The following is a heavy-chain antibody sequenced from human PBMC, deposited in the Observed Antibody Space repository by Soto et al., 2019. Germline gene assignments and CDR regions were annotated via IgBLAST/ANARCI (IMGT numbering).Heavy chain of an antibody. J-gene: IGHJ4*02. Sequence: EVQLLESGGGLVQPGGSLRLSCAASGFTFSSYAMSWVRQAPGKGLEWVSIITSDGRTYYADSVKGRFTISRDNSKNTVDLQMNSLRAEDTAVYYCAKDYSTVTTDPLSGVLFDYWGQGALVTVSS. V-gene: IGHV3-23*01. CDR1: GFTFSSYA. CDR2: IITSDGRT. D-gene: IGHD4-17*01. CDR3: AKDYSTVTTDPLSGVLFDY.